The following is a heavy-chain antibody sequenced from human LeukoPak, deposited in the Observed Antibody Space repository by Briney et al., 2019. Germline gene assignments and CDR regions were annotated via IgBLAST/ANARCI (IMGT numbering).Heavy chain of an antibody. D-gene: IGHD2-15*01. J-gene: IGHJ4*02. V-gene: IGHV4-34*01. Sequence: SETLSLTCAVYGGSFSGYYWSWIRQPPGKGLEWIGEINHSGSTNYNPSLKSRVTISVDTSKNQFSLKLSSVTAADTAVYYCARGLSAIVYRGQGTLVTVSS. CDR3: ARGLSAIVY. CDR1: GGSFSGYY. CDR2: INHSGST.